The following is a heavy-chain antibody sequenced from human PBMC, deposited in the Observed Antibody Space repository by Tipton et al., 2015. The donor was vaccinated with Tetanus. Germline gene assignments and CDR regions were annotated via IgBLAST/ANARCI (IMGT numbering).Heavy chain of an antibody. CDR1: GFTFSSHW. V-gene: IGHV3-21*01. CDR2: ISSTSAYI. CDR3: ASGSALDY. J-gene: IGHJ4*02. D-gene: IGHD6-25*01. Sequence: SLRLSCEASGFTFSSHWMNWVRQAPGKGLEWVSSISSTSAYIYYADSLKGRFTISRDNAKNSLYLQMNSLRVEDTAVYYCASGSALDYWGQGSLVTVSS.